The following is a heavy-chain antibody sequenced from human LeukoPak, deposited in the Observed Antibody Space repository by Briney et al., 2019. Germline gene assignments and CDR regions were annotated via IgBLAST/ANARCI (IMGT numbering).Heavy chain of an antibody. D-gene: IGHD3-10*01. CDR1: GFTFSSYA. CDR3: ARERSMVRGMSWFDP. J-gene: IGHJ5*02. Sequence: PGGSLGLSCAASGFTFSSYAMSWVRQAPGKGLEWVSAISGSGGSTYYADSVKGRFTISRDNSKNTLYLQMNSLRAEDTAVYYCARERSMVRGMSWFDPWGQGTLVIVSS. V-gene: IGHV3-23*01. CDR2: ISGSGGST.